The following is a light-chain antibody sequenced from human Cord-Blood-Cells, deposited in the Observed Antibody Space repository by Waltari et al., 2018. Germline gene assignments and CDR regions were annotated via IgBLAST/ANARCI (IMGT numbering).Light chain of an antibody. V-gene: IGLV2-23*01. CDR2: EGS. CDR1: SRDVASYNL. CDR3: CSYAGSSTYV. J-gene: IGLJ1*01. Sequence: QSALTQPAAVSGSPVQSITISCTGTSRDVASYNLVSWYQQHTGKAPKIMIYEGSKRPSGVSNRSSGSKSGNTASLTISGLQAEAQADYYCCSYAGSSTYVFGTGTKVPVL.